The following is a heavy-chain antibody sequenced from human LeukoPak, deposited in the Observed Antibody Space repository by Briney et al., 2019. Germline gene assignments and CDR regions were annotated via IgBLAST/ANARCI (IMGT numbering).Heavy chain of an antibody. J-gene: IGHJ5*02. D-gene: IGHD3-3*01. CDR3: ARDHITIFGVVIGGPNWFDP. CDR2: ISSSGSTT. Sequence: PGGSLRLSCAASGFTFSDYYMSWIRQAPGKGLEWVSYISSSGSTTYYADSVKGRFTISRDNSKNTLYLQMNSLRAEDTAVYYCARDHITIFGVVIGGPNWFDPWGQGTLVTVSS. V-gene: IGHV3-11*01. CDR1: GFTFSDYY.